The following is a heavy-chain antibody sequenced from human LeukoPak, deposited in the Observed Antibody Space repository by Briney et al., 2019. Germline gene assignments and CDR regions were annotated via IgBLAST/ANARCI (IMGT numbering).Heavy chain of an antibody. J-gene: IGHJ6*02. V-gene: IGHV3-30*04. CDR1: GFTFSSYA. D-gene: IGHD5-12*01. CDR2: ISYDGSNK. CDR3: ARDTRGYSGYLNYYYGMDV. Sequence: PGGSLRLSCAASGFTFSSYAMHWVRQAPGKGLEWVAVISYDGSNKYYADSVKGRFTISRDNSKNTLYLQMNSLRAEDTAVYYCARDTRGYSGYLNYYYGMDVWGQGTTVTVSS.